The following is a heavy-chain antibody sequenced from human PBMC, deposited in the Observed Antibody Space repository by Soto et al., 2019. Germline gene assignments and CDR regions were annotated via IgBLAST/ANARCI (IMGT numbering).Heavy chain of an antibody. CDR1: GYTFTSYG. CDR2: ISAYNGNT. CDR3: ARGAVAGTLYYYGMDV. V-gene: IGHV1-18*01. Sequence: ASVKVSCKASGYTFTSYGISWVRQAPGQGLEWMGRISAYNGNTNYAQKLQGRVTMTTDTSTSTAYMELRSLRSDDTAVYYCARGAVAGTLYYYGMDVWGQGTTVTVSS. J-gene: IGHJ6*02. D-gene: IGHD6-19*01.